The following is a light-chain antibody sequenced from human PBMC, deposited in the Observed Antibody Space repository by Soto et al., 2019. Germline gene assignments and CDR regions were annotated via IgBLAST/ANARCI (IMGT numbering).Light chain of an antibody. J-gene: IGLJ3*02. V-gene: IGLV2-8*01. Sequence: QSALTQPPSASGSPGQSVTISCTGTSSDVGGYNYVSWYQHHPGKAPKLMISEVSERPSGVPDRFSGSKSGNTASLTVSGLQPEDEADYYCSSYAGSNNGVFGGGTKLTVL. CDR1: SSDVGGYNY. CDR3: SSYAGSNNGV. CDR2: EVS.